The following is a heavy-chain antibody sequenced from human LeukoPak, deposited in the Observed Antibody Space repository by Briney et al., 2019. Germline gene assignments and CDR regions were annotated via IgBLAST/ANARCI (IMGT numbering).Heavy chain of an antibody. CDR3: ARQRGYSYGLLDY. CDR1: GFTFSSYW. D-gene: IGHD5-18*01. J-gene: IGHJ4*02. V-gene: IGHV3-7*01. Sequence: GGSLRLSCAASGFTFSSYWMSWVRQAPGKGLEWVANIKQDGSEKYYVDSVEGRFTISRDNAKNSLYLQMNSLRAEDTAVYYCARQRGYSYGLLDYWGQGTLVTVSS. CDR2: IKQDGSEK.